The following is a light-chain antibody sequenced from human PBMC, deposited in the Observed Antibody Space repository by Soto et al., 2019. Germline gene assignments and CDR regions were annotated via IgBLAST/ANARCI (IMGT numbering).Light chain of an antibody. CDR3: CTSAGSYTFV. CDR1: SSDVGVYNY. CDR2: DVS. Sequence: QSALTQPRSVSGSPGQSGTISCTGTSSDVGVYNYVSWYQQYPGKAPKIMIYDVSKRPSGVPDRFSGSKSDNTASLPISGLQAEDQADYYCCTSAGSYTFVFGIGTKVTVL. V-gene: IGLV2-11*01. J-gene: IGLJ1*01.